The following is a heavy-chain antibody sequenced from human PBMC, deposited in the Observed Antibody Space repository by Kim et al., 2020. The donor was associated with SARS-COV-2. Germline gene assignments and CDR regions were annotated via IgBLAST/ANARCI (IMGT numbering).Heavy chain of an antibody. D-gene: IGHD5-12*01. CDR2: IIPIFGTA. CDR1: GGTFSSYA. J-gene: IGHJ6*02. Sequence: SVKVSCKASGGTFSSYAISWVRQAPGQGLEWMGGIIPIFGTANYAQKFQGRVTITADESTSTAYMELSSLRSEDTAVYYCARGDSGYDSGYYGMDVWGQGTTVTVSS. CDR3: ARGDSGYDSGYYGMDV. V-gene: IGHV1-69*13.